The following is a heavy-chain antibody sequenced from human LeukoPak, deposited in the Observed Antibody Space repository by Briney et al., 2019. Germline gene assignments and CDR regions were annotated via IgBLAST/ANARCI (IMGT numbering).Heavy chain of an antibody. Sequence: ASVKVSCKASGYRFSDYYMHWVRRAPGQGLEWMGWINPNSGGTNYAQKFQGRVTMTRDTSISTAYMELSRLRSGDTAVYYCADLRIYDILPSILTIPDYGMDVWGQGTTVTVSS. CDR3: ADLRIYDILPSILTIPDYGMDV. D-gene: IGHD3-9*01. CDR1: GYRFSDYY. J-gene: IGHJ6*02. V-gene: IGHV1-2*02. CDR2: INPNSGGT.